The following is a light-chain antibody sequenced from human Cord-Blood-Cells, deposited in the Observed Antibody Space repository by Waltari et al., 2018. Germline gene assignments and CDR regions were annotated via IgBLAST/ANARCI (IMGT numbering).Light chain of an antibody. CDR1: QSISSY. J-gene: IGKJ1*01. CDR2: AAS. V-gene: IGKV1-39*01. Sequence: DIQMTQPPSSRSASVGARFTITCRASQSISSYLNWYQQKPGKAPKLLIYAASSLQSGVPSRFSGSGSGTDFTLTISSLQPEDFATYYCQQSYSTPWTFGQGTKVEIK. CDR3: QQSYSTPWT.